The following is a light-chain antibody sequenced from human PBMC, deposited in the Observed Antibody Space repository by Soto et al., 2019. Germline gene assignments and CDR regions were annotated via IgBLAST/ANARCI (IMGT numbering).Light chain of an antibody. V-gene: IGKV1-5*01. CDR3: QQYNSYSCT. J-gene: IGKJ1*01. CDR2: DAS. CDR1: QSISSW. Sequence: DIQMTQSPSTLSASVGDRVTITCRASQSISSWLAWYQQKPGKAPKLLIYDASSFESGVPSRFSGSGSGTEFTLTISSLQPDDFATYYCQQYNSYSCTFGQGTKVEIK.